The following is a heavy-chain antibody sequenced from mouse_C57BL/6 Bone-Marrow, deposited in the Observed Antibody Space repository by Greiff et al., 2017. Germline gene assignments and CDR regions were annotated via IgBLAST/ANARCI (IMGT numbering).Heavy chain of an antibody. V-gene: IGHV1-63*01. CDR3: ARWGGGDFDY. J-gene: IGHJ2*01. CDR1: GYTFTNYW. Sequence: VQLQQSGAELVRPGTSVKMSCKASGYTFTNYWIGWAKQRPGHGLEWIGDIYPGGGYTTYTEKFKGQATLTADKSSSTDFMQFSILTSENSAIYNFARWGGGDFDYWGQGTTLTVSS. CDR2: IYPGGGYT.